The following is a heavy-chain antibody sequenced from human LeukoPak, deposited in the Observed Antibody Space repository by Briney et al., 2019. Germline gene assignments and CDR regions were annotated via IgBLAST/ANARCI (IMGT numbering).Heavy chain of an antibody. CDR1: GGSIRGYY. CDR3: ARMTSYSSGCYFDY. Sequence: WETLRLTCTVTGGSIRGYYWSWIRQSPGKGLEWIGSINHSGTTKYNASPKKRVTALVPTSKNQFSHMLSSAAAAETAVHCCARMTSYSSGCYFDYWGQGALVTVSS. V-gene: IGHV4-59*01. J-gene: IGHJ4*02. D-gene: IGHD6-19*01. CDR2: INHSGTT.